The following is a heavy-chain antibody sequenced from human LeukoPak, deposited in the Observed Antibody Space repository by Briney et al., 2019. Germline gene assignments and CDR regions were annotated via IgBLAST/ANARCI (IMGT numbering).Heavy chain of an antibody. CDR2: IYDSGST. CDR3: ARGIQPQLVRKXPYFDY. J-gene: IGHJ4*02. V-gene: IGHV4-31*03. CDR1: GGSISSGGYY. D-gene: IGHD6-13*01. Sequence: SETLSLTCTVSGGSISSGGYYWSWIRQHPGKGLEWIGYIYDSGSTYYNPSLTRRVTISAAPSKTQLSLKMSSVTAADPAVYYCARGIQPQLVRKXPYFDYWGQGTLVTVSS.